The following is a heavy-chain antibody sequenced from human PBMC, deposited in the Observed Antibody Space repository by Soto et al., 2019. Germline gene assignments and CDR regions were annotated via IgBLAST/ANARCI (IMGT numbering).Heavy chain of an antibody. CDR2: ISYDGSNK. V-gene: IGHV3-30*18. D-gene: IGHD2-2*01. Sequence: GGSLRLSCAASGFTFSSYGMHWVRQAPGKGLEWVAVISYDGSNKYYADSVKGRFTISRDNSKNTLYLQMNSLRAEDTAVYYCEKDRHVRRHVPYYYGMDVWGQANTLTVS. J-gene: IGHJ6*02. CDR3: EKDRHVRRHVPYYYGMDV. CDR1: GFTFSSYG.